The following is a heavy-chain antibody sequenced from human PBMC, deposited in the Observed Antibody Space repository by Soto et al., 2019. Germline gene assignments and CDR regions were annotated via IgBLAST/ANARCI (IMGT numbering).Heavy chain of an antibody. D-gene: IGHD1-26*01. CDR2: INTNNGDT. CDR3: ARWVGASNWFDP. Sequence: GASVKVSCKASGYIFSGYHIHWVRQAPGQGLEWMGWINTNNGDTNYAQKFRGWVTMTRDTSINTAYVEMSRLRSDDTAVYYCARWVGASNWFDPWGQGTLVTVSS. J-gene: IGHJ5*01. V-gene: IGHV1-2*04. CDR1: GYIFSGYH.